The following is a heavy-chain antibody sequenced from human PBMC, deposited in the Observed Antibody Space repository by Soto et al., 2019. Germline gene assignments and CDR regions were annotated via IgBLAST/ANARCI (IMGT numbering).Heavy chain of an antibody. V-gene: IGHV3-33*06. CDR1: ESVWKGCG. CDR2: IRFDGSNI. CDR3: AKSNRPPALFDY. Sequence: SPRLSCAAPESVWKGCGMRWFRQAPGKGREGVAIIRFDGSNIKYADAVMGRFTISRDNSKTMLYLEMNSLRAEDTALYYCAKSNRPPALFDYWGQGTLVTVSS. D-gene: IGHD4-4*01. J-gene: IGHJ4*02.